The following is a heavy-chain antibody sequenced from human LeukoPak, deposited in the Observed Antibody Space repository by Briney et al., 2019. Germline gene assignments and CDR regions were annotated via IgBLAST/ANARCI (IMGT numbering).Heavy chain of an antibody. J-gene: IGHJ6*03. CDR3: ATETYPVGYYYYYYMDV. CDR1: GGTFSIYT. Sequence: SVKVSCKASGGTFSIYTISWVRQAPGQGLEWMGRIIPILGIANYAQKFQGRVTITADKSTSTAYMELSSLRSEDTAVYYCATETYPVGYYYYYYMDVWGKGTTVTVSS. V-gene: IGHV1-69*02. D-gene: IGHD4-23*01. CDR2: IIPILGIA.